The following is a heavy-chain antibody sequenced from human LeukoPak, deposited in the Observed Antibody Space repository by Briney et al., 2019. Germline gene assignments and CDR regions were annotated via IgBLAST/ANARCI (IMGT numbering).Heavy chain of an antibody. CDR1: GFTFSSYS. CDR3: ARSMVYSYYFDY. CDR2: ISSSSSYI. V-gene: IGHV3-21*01. J-gene: IGHJ4*02. D-gene: IGHD2-8*01. Sequence: SGGSLRLSCAASGFTFSSYSMNWVRQAPGKGLEWVSSISSSSSYIYYADSVKGRFTISRDNAKNSLYLQMNSLRAEDTAVYYCARSMVYSYYFDYWGQGTLVTVSS.